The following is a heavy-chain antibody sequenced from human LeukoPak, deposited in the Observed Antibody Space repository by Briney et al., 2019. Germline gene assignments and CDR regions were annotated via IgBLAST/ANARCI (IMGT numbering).Heavy chain of an antibody. CDR2: INHSGST. J-gene: IGHJ3*02. D-gene: IGHD6-13*01. CDR1: GGSFSGYY. Sequence: SETLSLTCAVYGGSFSGYYWSWIRQPPGKGLEWIGEINHSGSTNYNPSLKSRVTISVDTSKNQFSLKLSSVTAADTAVYYCARAGRSSSDAFDIWGQGTMVTVSS. V-gene: IGHV4-34*01. CDR3: ARAGRSSSDAFDI.